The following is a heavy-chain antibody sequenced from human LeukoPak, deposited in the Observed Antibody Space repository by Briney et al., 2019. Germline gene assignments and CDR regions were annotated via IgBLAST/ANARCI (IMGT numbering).Heavy chain of an antibody. D-gene: IGHD4-11*01. V-gene: IGHV3-30*02. Sequence: GGSLRLSCAASGFTFSSYGMHWVRQAPGKGLEWVAFIRYDGSNKYYADSVKGRFTISRDNSKNTLYLQMNSLRAEDTAVYYCAKGPYCNYPSLFDYWGQGTLVTVSS. CDR2: IRYDGSNK. CDR3: AKGPYCNYPSLFDY. CDR1: GFTFSSYG. J-gene: IGHJ4*02.